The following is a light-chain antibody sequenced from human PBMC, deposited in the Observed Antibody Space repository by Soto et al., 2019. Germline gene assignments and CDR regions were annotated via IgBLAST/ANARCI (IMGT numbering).Light chain of an antibody. J-gene: IGKJ1*01. Sequence: EIELTQSPRNLSLSPSFTVTLSCRASQSISRNLAWYQQKPGQAPRLLIYGASTRATGFPARFSGGGSGTEFTLTISSLQSEESAFYCCHQYNSYSPTFGQVTKVDIK. V-gene: IGKV3-15*01. CDR1: QSISRN. CDR2: GAS. CDR3: HQYNSYSPT.